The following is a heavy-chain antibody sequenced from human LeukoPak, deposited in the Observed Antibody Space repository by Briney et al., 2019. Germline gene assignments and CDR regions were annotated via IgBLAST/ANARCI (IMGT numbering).Heavy chain of an antibody. CDR2: ISGSGGST. V-gene: IGHV3-23*01. Sequence: GGSLRLSCAASGFTFSSYAMSWVRQAPGKGLEWVSVISGSGGSTYYADSVKGRFTISRDNSKNTLYLQMNSLRAEDTAVYYCAKGRGYTTYPPDYWGQGTLVTVSS. J-gene: IGHJ4*02. CDR1: GFTFSSYA. CDR3: AKGRGYTTYPPDY. D-gene: IGHD3-16*02.